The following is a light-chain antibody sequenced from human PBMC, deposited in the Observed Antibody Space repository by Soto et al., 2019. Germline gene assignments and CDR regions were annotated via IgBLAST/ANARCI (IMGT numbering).Light chain of an antibody. CDR3: QQHAVTTRT. J-gene: IGKJ1*01. V-gene: IGKV3-20*01. Sequence: IVLTQSPGTLSLSPGERATLSCRASQSISNIYLAWYQKKPGQAPSLLIYGASSRAAGIPDRFSGSGSGTDFTLTISRLEPEDFGVYYCQQHAVTTRTFGQGTKVEIK. CDR1: QSISNIY. CDR2: GAS.